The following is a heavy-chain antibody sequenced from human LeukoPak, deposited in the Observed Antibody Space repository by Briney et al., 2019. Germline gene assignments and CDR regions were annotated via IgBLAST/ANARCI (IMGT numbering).Heavy chain of an antibody. D-gene: IGHD3-9*01. CDR2: ISGRGGDT. J-gene: IGHJ4*02. Sequence: GGSLRLSCAASGFTVSSNYMSWVRQAPGKGLEWVSVISGRGGDTFYADSVKGRFTFSRDNPKNTMFLQMNSLRAEDTALYYCAKEARDILTHYYWGSQFDYWGQGTLVIVSS. CDR1: GFTVSSNY. V-gene: IGHV3-23*01. CDR3: AKEARDILTHYYWGSQFDY.